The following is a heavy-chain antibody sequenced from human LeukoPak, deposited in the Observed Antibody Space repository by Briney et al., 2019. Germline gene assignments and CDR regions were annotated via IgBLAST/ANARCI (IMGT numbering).Heavy chain of an antibody. CDR2: ISFDGNNK. CDR3: AKRGVVVRVILVGFHKEAYYFDS. Sequence: PGRSLRLSCAASGFTFSRYGMHWVRQAPGKGLEWVAVISFDGNNKYYADSVKGRFTISRDNPKNTVYLQMNSLRAEDTAVYFCAKRGVVVRVILVGFHKEAYYFDSWGQGALVTVSS. CDR1: GFTFSRYG. J-gene: IGHJ4*02. V-gene: IGHV3-33*06. D-gene: IGHD3-10*01.